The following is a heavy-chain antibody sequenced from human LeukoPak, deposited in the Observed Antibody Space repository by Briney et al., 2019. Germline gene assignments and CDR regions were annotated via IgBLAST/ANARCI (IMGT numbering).Heavy chain of an antibody. CDR3: ATYAVAGTEY. CDR2: ISSSSTTI. J-gene: IGHJ4*02. V-gene: IGHV3-48*02. Sequence: PGGSLRLSCAASGFTFSSYSMNWVRQAPGKGLEVVSYISSSSTTIYHAASVKGRFTISRDNAKNSLYLQMNSLRDEDTAMYYCATYAVAGTEYWGQGTLLTVSS. CDR1: GFTFSSYS. D-gene: IGHD6-19*01.